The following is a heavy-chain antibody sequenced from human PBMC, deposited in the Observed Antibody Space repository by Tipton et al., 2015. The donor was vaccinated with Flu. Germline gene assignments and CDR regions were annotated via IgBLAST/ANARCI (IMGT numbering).Heavy chain of an antibody. CDR2: LWYDGGNV. Sequence: SLRLSCAASGFTFGSYGMHWVRQAPGKGLEWVAYLWYDGGNVHYGDSVKGRFTISRGNSKNTVYLQMTSLRVEDTAVYFCAREGPSDYGMDVWGQGTTVTVSS. CDR3: AREGPSDYGMDV. V-gene: IGHV3-33*01. CDR1: GFTFGSYG. J-gene: IGHJ6*02.